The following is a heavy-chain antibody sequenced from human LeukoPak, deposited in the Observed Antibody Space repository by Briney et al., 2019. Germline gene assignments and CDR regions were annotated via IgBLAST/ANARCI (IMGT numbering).Heavy chain of an antibody. D-gene: IGHD1-26*01. CDR1: GYTFTNYG. Sequence: ASVKVSCKASGYTFTNYGISWVRQAPGQGLEWMGWISTYNGNTNYAQRLQGRVTTTTDTSTSTAYMELRSLRSDDTAVYYCAREFTSDSGSYYPPDYWGQGTLVTVSS. V-gene: IGHV1-18*01. CDR3: AREFTSDSGSYYPPDY. CDR2: ISTYNGNT. J-gene: IGHJ4*02.